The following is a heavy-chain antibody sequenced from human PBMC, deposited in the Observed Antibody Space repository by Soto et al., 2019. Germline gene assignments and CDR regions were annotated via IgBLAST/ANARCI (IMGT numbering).Heavy chain of an antibody. J-gene: IGHJ4*02. V-gene: IGHV3-30-3*01. CDR2: ISYDGSNK. CDR3: ARVRGLRPYDY. CDR1: GFTFSSYA. D-gene: IGHD4-17*01. Sequence: QVQLVESGGGVVQPGRSLRLSCAASGFTFSSYAMHWVRQAPGKGLEWVAVISYDGSNKYYADSVKGRFTISRDNSKKTLYLQMNSLRAEDTAVYYCARVRGLRPYDYWGQGTLVSVSS.